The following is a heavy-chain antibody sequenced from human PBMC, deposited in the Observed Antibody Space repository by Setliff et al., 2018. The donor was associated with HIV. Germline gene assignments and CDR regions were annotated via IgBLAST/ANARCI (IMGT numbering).Heavy chain of an antibody. CDR3: AKDGISGGAYPPYYFDN. CDR1: GFTFNTYA. CDR2: ISGSGGST. D-gene: IGHD2-15*01. Sequence: GESLKISCAASGFTFNTYAMSWVRQAPGKGLEWVSVISGSGGSTFYADSVKGRFTISRDNSKNTLYLQMNRLRVEDTAVYYCAKDGISGGAYPPYYFDNWGQGALVTVSS. V-gene: IGHV3-23*01. J-gene: IGHJ4*02.